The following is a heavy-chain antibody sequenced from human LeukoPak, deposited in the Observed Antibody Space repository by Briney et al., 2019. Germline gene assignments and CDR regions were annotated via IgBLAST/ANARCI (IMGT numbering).Heavy chain of an antibody. CDR2: IYYSGST. J-gene: IGHJ4*02. CDR3: ARHGYSSGPPDY. Sequence: ASETLSLTCTVSGGSISSSSYYWGWIRQPPGKGLEWIGSIYYSGSTYYNPSLKSRVTISVDTSKNQFSLKLSSVTAADTSAYYCARHGYSSGPPDYWGQGTLVTVSS. V-gene: IGHV4-39*01. CDR1: GGSISSSSYY. D-gene: IGHD6-19*01.